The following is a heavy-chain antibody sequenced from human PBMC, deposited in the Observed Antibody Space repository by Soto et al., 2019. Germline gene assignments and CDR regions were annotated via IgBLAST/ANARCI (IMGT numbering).Heavy chain of an antibody. CDR3: AGERLILIGNYYYYYYTDV. J-gene: IGHJ6*03. Sequence: QVQLVQSGAEVKKPGASVKVSCKASGYTFTSYGISWVRQAPGQGLEWMGWISAYKGNTNYAQKLQGRVTMTTDTSTSTAYMELRSLRSDDTAVYYCAGERLILIGNYYYYYYTDVWGKGTTVTVCS. V-gene: IGHV1-18*01. CDR1: GYTFTSYG. CDR2: ISAYKGNT. D-gene: IGHD3-3*01.